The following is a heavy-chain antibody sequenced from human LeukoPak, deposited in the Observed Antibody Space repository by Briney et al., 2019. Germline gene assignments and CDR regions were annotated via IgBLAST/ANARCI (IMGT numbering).Heavy chain of an antibody. CDR1: GYTFTGYY. J-gene: IGHJ4*02. CDR2: INPNSGGT. Sequence: ASVKVSCKASGYTFTGYYMHWVRQAPGQGLEWMGRINPNSGGTNYAQKFQGRVTMTRDTSISTAYMELSRLRSDDTAVYYCAKEVYSYGYSPFDYWGQGTLVTVSS. V-gene: IGHV1-2*06. CDR3: AKEVYSYGYSPFDY. D-gene: IGHD5-18*01.